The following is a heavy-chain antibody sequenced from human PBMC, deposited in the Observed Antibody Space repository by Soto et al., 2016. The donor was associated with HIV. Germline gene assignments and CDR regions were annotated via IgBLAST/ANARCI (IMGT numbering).Heavy chain of an antibody. CDR3: ARDSLYCTETNCYGAPRYYGMDV. V-gene: IGHV4-61*01. CDR2: IYYSGST. Sequence: QVQLQESGPGLVKPSETLSLTCTVSGGSVSSGSYYWSWIRQPPGKGLEWIGHIYYSGSTNYNPSLKSRLTISVDTSKNQFSLKLSSVTAADTAVYYCARDSLYCTETNCYGAPRYYGMDVVGQGTTVTVSS. D-gene: IGHD2-2*01. CDR1: GGSVSSGSYY. J-gene: IGHJ6*02.